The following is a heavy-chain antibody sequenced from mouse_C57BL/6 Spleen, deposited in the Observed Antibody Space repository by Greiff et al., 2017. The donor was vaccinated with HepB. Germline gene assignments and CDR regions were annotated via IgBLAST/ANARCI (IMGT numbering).Heavy chain of an antibody. CDR2: INPSTGGT. CDR1: GYSFTGYY. J-gene: IGHJ4*01. CDR3: ARQVGYDMDY. V-gene: IGHV1-42*01. Sequence: VQLQQSGPELVKPGASVKISCKASGYSFTGYYMNWVKQSPEKSLEWIGEINPSTGGTTYNQKFKAKATLTVDKSSSTAYMQLKSLTSEDSAVYYCARQVGYDMDYWGQGTSVTVSS. D-gene: IGHD1-1*02.